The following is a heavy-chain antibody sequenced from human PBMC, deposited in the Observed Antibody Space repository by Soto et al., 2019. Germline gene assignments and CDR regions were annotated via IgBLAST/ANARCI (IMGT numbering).Heavy chain of an antibody. V-gene: IGHV1-58*01. CDR1: GVTFTSSS. J-gene: IGHJ4*02. CDR2: ITVGTGNT. D-gene: IGHD3-22*01. Sequence: ASVKVSCKASGVTFTSSSLQWVRQARGQRLEWIGWITVGTGNTNYAQKFQERVTITRDMSTSTAYIELSNLRSEDTAVYYCAAGDSSGYYGGWGQGTQVTVPS. CDR3: AAGDSSGYYGG.